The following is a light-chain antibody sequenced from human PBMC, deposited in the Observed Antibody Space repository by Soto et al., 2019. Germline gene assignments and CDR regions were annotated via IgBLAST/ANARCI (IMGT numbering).Light chain of an antibody. CDR2: GAS. CDR1: QSVSSSY. V-gene: IGKV3-20*01. J-gene: IGKJ1*01. CDR3: QQYGSSPQGT. Sequence: EIVLTQSPGTLSLSPGERATLSCRASQSVSSSYLAWYHQKPGQAPRLLIYGASSRATGIPERFSGNGSGTDFTLTISRLEPEDFAVYYCQQYGSSPQGTFGQGTKVDIK.